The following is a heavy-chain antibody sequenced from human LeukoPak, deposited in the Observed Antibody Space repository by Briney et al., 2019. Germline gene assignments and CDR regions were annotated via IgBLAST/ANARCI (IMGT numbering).Heavy chain of an antibody. D-gene: IGHD2-15*01. V-gene: IGHV4-59*01. Sequence: SETLSLTCTVSGGSISSYYWSWIRQPPGKGLEWIGDIYYSGSTNYNPSLKSRVTISVDTSKNQFSLKLSSVTAADTAVYYCAREYCSGGSCYAFDYWGQGTLVTVSS. J-gene: IGHJ4*02. CDR1: GGSISSYY. CDR3: AREYCSGGSCYAFDY. CDR2: IYYSGST.